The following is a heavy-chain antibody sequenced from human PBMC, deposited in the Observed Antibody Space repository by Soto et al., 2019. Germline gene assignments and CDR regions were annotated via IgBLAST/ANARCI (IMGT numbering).Heavy chain of an antibody. Sequence: QVQLVQSGAAVRKPGASLKVSCKASGYSFTNYGLSWVRHAPGQGLEWMGGISAYNSNTKFAQKVQGGVTMATDTSTTTAYMEMRSLRPDVTAVYYCARDFRPQNAVATRTFKYWGQGTLVTVSS. J-gene: IGHJ4*02. CDR3: ARDFRPQNAVATRTFKY. CDR2: ISAYNSNT. V-gene: IGHV1-18*01. D-gene: IGHD6-19*01. CDR1: GYSFTNYG.